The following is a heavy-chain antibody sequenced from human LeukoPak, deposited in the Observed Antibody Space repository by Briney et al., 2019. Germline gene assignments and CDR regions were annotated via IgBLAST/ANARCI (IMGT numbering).Heavy chain of an antibody. CDR1: GFTFDDYA. Sequence: GGSLRLSCAASGFTFDDYAMHWVRQAPGKGLEWVSGISWNSGSRGYADSVKGRFTISRDNSKNTLYLQMNSLRAEDTAVYYCGDSSGWYDYYYMDVWGKGTTVTVSS. CDR3: GDSSGWYDYYYMDV. CDR2: ISWNSGSR. V-gene: IGHV3-9*01. D-gene: IGHD6-19*01. J-gene: IGHJ6*03.